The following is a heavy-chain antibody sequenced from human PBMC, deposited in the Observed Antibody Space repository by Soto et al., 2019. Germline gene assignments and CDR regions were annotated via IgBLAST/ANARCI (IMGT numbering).Heavy chain of an antibody. CDR2: ISSSGEST. CDR1: GFNLRSYA. CDR3: TKALYCSSTSCYSGGDTFHI. V-gene: IGHV3-23*01. J-gene: IGHJ3*02. Sequence: PGGSLRLSCKASGFNLRSYAMSWVRQAPGQGLEWVAIISSSGESTYHTDATYYADSVRGRFSISRDNSKNTLSLQMNSLRAEDTAVYYCTKALYCSSTSCYSGGDTFHIWGQGAMVTVSS. D-gene: IGHD2-2*01.